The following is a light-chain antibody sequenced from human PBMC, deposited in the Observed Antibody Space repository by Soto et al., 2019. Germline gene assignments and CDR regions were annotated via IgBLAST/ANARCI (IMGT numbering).Light chain of an antibody. J-gene: IGKJ5*01. V-gene: IGKV3-11*01. CDR2: GAS. CDR3: QQRSNWPT. CDR1: QSVSSN. Sequence: IVLTQSPGTLSLSPGERATLSCRASQSVSSNLAWYQQKPGQAPRLLIYGASTRATGIPARFSGSGSGTDFTLTISSLEPEDFAVYYCQQRSNWPTFGQGTRLEIK.